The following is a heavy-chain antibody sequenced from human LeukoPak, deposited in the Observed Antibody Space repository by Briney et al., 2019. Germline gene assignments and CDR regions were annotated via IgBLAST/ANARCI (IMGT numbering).Heavy chain of an antibody. CDR1: GFTSDDYA. CDR2: IIWLGGST. D-gene: IGHD6-13*01. Sequence: PVGSLRLSCAAPGFTSDDYAMHWVRQAPRKGLEWVSLIIWLGGSTYYADSVKGRFTISRDNSKNSLYLHMNSLRAEDNALYYCGKGTSSWQEFDYWGQGTLVTVSS. J-gene: IGHJ4*02. CDR3: GKGTSSWQEFDY. V-gene: IGHV3-43D*03.